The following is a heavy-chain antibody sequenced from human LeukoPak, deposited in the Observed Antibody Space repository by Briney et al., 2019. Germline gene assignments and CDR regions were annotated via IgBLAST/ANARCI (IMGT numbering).Heavy chain of an antibody. CDR2: ISTSTTTI. Sequence: PGGSLRLSCEASGFTFSSYSMNWVRQAPGKGLEWISYISTSTTTIYYANSVKGRFTISRDNAKKSLYLQMNSLRVEDTAVYYCAKKDRYSSGRAEYFQHWGQGTLVTVSS. V-gene: IGHV3-48*01. CDR3: AKKDRYSSGRAEYFQH. J-gene: IGHJ1*01. D-gene: IGHD6-19*01. CDR1: GFTFSSYS.